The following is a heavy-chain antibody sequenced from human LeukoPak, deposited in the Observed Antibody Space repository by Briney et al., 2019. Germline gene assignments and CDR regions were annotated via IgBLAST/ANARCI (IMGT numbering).Heavy chain of an antibody. CDR3: AREGRGLGRSGNDY. D-gene: IGHD5-12*01. J-gene: IGHJ4*02. CDR2: ISAYNGNT. CDR1: GYTFTGYG. V-gene: IGHV1-18*01. Sequence: ASVKVSCKASGYTFTGYGISWVRQAPGQGLEWMGWISAYNGNTNYAQKLQGRVTMTTDTSTSTAYMELRSLRSDDTAVYYCAREGRGLGRSGNDYWGQGTLVTVSS.